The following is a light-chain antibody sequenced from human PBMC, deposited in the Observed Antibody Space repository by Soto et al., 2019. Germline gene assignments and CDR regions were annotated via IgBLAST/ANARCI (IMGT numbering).Light chain of an antibody. CDR1: ASVDIL. CDR2: DAS. Sequence: EIVLTQSPATLSLSPGERATLSCRASASVDILLSWYQQKPGQVPRLLIYDASKRATGIPARFSGSGSGTDVTLTNINVGPEHFAIYYCQQRREWPITFGGGTKVEIK. J-gene: IGKJ4*01. CDR3: QQRREWPIT. V-gene: IGKV3-11*01.